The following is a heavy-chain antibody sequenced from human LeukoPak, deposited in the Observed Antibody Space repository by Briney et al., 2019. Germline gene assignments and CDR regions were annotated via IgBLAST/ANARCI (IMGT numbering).Heavy chain of an antibody. CDR1: GGSFSGYY. Sequence: PSETLSLPCAVYGGSFSGYYWSWIRQPPGKGLEWIGEINHSGSTNYNPSLKSRVTISVDTSKNQFSLKLSSVTAADTAVYYCARGGPAPVYYMDVWGKGTTVTVSS. J-gene: IGHJ6*03. V-gene: IGHV4-34*01. CDR3: ARGGPAPVYYMDV. CDR2: INHSGST.